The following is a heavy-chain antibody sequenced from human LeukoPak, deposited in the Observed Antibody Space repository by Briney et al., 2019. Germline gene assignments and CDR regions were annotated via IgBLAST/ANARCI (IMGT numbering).Heavy chain of an antibody. CDR3: ARMGLLYSSSAEAFEY. CDR2: INPSGGST. V-gene: IGHV1-46*01. Sequence: ASVKVSCKASGYTFTSYDINWVRQATGQGLEWMGIINPSGGSTSYAQKFQGRVTMTRDTSIVYMELSSLRSEDTAVYYCARMGLLYSSSAEAFEYWGQGTLVTVSS. D-gene: IGHD6-6*01. CDR1: GYTFTSYD. J-gene: IGHJ4*02.